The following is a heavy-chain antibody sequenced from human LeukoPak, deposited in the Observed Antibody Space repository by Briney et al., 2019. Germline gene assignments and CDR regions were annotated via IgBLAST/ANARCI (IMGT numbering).Heavy chain of an antibody. V-gene: IGHV1-69*04. CDR3: ARESYTSNWFNWFDP. J-gene: IGHJ5*02. Sequence: GASVKVSCKASGGTFSTYAISWVRQAPGQGLECMGRIIPILGIANYAQKFRGRVTITADKSTSTAYMELSSLRSEDTAVYFCARESYTSNWFNWFDPWGQGTLVTVSS. CDR1: GGTFSTYA. D-gene: IGHD6-13*01. CDR2: IIPILGIA.